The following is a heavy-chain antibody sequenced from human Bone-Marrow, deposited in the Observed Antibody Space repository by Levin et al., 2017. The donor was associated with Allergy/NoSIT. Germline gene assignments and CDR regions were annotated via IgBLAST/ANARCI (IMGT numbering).Heavy chain of an antibody. Sequence: PGGSLRLSCAASGFTFTDAWMSWVRQAPGKGLEWVGRIKRKTDGGTTDYAAPVKGRFTISRDDSKNTLYVQMNSLKTEDTAVYYCAGGVADHGAFDIWGQGTMVTVSS. D-gene: IGHD6-13*01. CDR1: GFTFTDAW. CDR3: AGGVADHGAFDI. CDR2: IKRKTDGGTT. V-gene: IGHV3-15*01. J-gene: IGHJ3*02.